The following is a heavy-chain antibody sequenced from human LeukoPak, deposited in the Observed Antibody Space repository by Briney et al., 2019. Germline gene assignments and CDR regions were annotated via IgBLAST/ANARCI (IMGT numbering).Heavy chain of an antibody. CDR2: HYSGGAT. J-gene: IGHJ6*02. CDR3: ARSGFGVLYYYGMDV. V-gene: IGHV3-66*01. CDR1: GLSVSSNY. Sequence: GGSLRLSCAASGLSVSSNYMSWVRQAPGKGLEWVSVHYSGGATYYADSVKGRFTISRDNSKNTLYLQMNSLRAEDTAVYYCARSGFGVLYYYGMDVWGQGTTVTVSS. D-gene: IGHD3-10*01.